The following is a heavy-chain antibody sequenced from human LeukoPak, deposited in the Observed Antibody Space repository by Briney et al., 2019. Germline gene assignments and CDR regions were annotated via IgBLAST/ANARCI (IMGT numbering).Heavy chain of an antibody. CDR2: ISYSGST. CDR1: GGSIRSYY. CDR3: AGLSPDWFDP. J-gene: IGHJ5*02. Sequence: SETLSLTCTVSGGSIRSYYWSWIRQPPGKGLEWIGYISYSGSTNYNPSLKSRVTISVDTSENQFSLKLSSVTAADTALYYCAGLSPDWFDPWGQGTLVTVSS. V-gene: IGHV4-59*08.